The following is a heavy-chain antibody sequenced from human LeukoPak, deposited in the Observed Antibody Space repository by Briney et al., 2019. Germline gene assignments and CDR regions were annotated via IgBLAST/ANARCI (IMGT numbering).Heavy chain of an antibody. CDR3: TREASGYSYGYEEH. CDR2: IYYSGST. CDR1: GGSISSSSYY. Sequence: SETLSLTCTVSGGSISSSSYYWGWIRQPPGKGLEWIGSIYYSGSTYYNPSLKSRVTISVDTSKNHLSLKLSSVTAADTAVYYCTREASGYSYGYEEHWGQGTLVTVSS. J-gene: IGHJ1*01. D-gene: IGHD5-18*01. V-gene: IGHV4-39*07.